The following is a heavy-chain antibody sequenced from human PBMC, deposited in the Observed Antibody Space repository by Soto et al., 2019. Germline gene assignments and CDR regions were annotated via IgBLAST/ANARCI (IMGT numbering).Heavy chain of an antibody. V-gene: IGHV1-18*04. D-gene: IGHD5-18*01. CDR2: IGPNSGNT. CDR1: HYTVTTYT. Sequence: ASVKVSCKASHYTVTTYTITWVRQAPGQGLEWVGWIGPNSGNTNFAQKFQGRLSLTIDTSTSTAYMELRSLRSDDTAVYYCARDSINSIQLWFRPFDYWGQGTLVTVSS. CDR3: ARDSINSIQLWFRPFDY. J-gene: IGHJ4*02.